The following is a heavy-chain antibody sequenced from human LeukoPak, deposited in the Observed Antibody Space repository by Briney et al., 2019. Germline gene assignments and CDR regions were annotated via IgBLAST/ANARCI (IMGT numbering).Heavy chain of an antibody. CDR3: ARAGGDQTLDY. CDR2: IYHSGST. D-gene: IGHD2-21*01. Sequence: SETLSLTCAVSGGSISSGGYSWRWIRQPPGKGLEWIGYIYHSGSTYYNPSLKSRVTISVDRSKNQFSLKLSSVTAADTAVYYCARAGGDQTLDYWGQGTLVTVSS. V-gene: IGHV4-30-2*01. J-gene: IGHJ4*02. CDR1: GGSISSGGYS.